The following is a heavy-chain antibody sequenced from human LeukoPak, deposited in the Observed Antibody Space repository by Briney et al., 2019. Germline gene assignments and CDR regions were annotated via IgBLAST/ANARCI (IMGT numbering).Heavy chain of an antibody. V-gene: IGHV3-7*04. Sequence: GGSLRLSCAASGFTFSSYWMSWVRQAPGKGLEWVANIKQDGSEKYYVDSVKGRFTISRENAKNSLYLQMNSLRAGDTAVYYCARGYYDSSDPTGTWFDPWGQGTLVTVSS. CDR2: IKQDGSEK. CDR1: GFTFSSYW. CDR3: ARGYYDSSDPTGTWFDP. J-gene: IGHJ5*02. D-gene: IGHD3-22*01.